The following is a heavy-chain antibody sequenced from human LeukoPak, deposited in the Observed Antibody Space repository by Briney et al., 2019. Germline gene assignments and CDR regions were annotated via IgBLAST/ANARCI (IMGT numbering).Heavy chain of an antibody. V-gene: IGHV3-33*08. CDR3: ARDLRYYDSSGSDY. J-gene: IGHJ4*02. Sequence: GGSLRLSCAASGFTFSDYAMHWVRQAPGKGLEGVAVIWFDGSNKFYADSVKGRFTISRDNSKNTLYLQMNSLRAEDTAVYYCARDLRYYDSSGSDYWGQGTLVTVSS. D-gene: IGHD3-22*01. CDR1: GFTFSDYA. CDR2: IWFDGSNK.